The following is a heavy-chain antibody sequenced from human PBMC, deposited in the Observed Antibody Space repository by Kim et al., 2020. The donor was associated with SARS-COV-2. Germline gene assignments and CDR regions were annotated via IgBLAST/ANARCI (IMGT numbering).Heavy chain of an antibody. V-gene: IGHV5-51*01. J-gene: IGHJ6*02. CDR2: IYPGDSDT. CDR1: GYSFTSYW. D-gene: IGHD3-10*02. CDR3: ARTIKGVRGVSEPPSYYYGMDV. Sequence: GESLKISCKGSGYSFTSYWIGWVRQMPGKGLEWMGIIYPGDSDTRYSPSFQGQVTISADKSISTAYLQWSSLKASDTAMYYCARTIKGVRGVSEPPSYYYGMDVWGQGTTVTVSS.